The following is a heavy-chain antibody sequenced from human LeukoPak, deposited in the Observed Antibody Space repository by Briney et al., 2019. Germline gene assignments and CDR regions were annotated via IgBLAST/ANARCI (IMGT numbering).Heavy chain of an antibody. CDR1: GGSISSYY. CDR3: ARLPYYYDSSGYYLSWFDP. D-gene: IGHD3-22*01. V-gene: IGHV4-4*09. CDR2: IYTSGST. Sequence: SETLSLTCTVSGGSISSYYWSWIRQPPGKGLEWIGYIYTSGSTNYNPSLKSRVTIPVDTSKNQFSLKLSSVTAADTAVYYCARLPYYYDSSGYYLSWFDPWGQGTLVTVSS. J-gene: IGHJ5*02.